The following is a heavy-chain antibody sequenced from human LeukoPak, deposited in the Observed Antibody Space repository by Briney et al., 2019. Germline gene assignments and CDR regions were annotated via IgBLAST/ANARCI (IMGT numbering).Heavy chain of an antibody. Sequence: SETLSLTCAVYGVSFSGYYWSWIRQPPGKGLDWIGEINHSGSTNYNPSLKSRVTISVDTSKNQFSLKLSSVTAADTAVYYCARGRARGYSTVGWFDPWGQGTLVTVSS. V-gene: IGHV4-34*01. CDR1: GVSFSGYY. J-gene: IGHJ5*02. CDR2: INHSGST. CDR3: ARGRARGYSTVGWFDP. D-gene: IGHD6-13*01.